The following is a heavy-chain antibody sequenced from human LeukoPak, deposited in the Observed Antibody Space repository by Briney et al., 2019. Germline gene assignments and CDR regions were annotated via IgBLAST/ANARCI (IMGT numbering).Heavy chain of an antibody. D-gene: IGHD6-6*01. CDR2: IYYSGST. J-gene: IGHJ4*02. V-gene: IGHV4-39*01. Sequence: KPSGTPALTCTGSCGSLSRSSYYWGWVRQPPRKGLEWIGSIYYSGSTYYNPSLKSRVTISVDTSKNQFSLKLSSVTAADTAVYYCARYFRIAASIDYWGQGTLVTVSS. CDR3: ARYFRIAASIDY. CDR1: CGSLSRSSYY.